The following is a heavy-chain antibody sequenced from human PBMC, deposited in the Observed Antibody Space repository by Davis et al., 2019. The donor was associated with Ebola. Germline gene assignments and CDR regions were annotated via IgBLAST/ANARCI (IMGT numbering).Heavy chain of an antibody. D-gene: IGHD4-11*01. CDR3: VRVVSVTPDWNYYYGMDV. Sequence: ASVKVSCKASGYTFTSYAMHWVRQAPGQRLEWMGWINAGNGNTKYSQKFQGRVTITRDTSASTAYMELSSLRSEDTAVYYCVRVVSVTPDWNYYYGMDVWGQGTTVTVSS. CDR1: GYTFTSYA. J-gene: IGHJ6*02. V-gene: IGHV1-3*01. CDR2: INAGNGNT.